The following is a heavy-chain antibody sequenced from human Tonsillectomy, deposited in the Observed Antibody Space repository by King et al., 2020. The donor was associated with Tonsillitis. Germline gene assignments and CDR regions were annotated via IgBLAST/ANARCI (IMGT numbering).Heavy chain of an antibody. V-gene: IGHV3-30*18. CDR2: ISYDGSDK. D-gene: IGHD1-26*01. J-gene: IGHJ3*02. Sequence: VQLVESGGGVVQPGRSLRLSCAASGFTFRSYGMHWVRQAPGKGLEWVAFISYDGSDKDYADSVRGRFTISRDNSKNTLYLQMNSLRAEDTAVYYCAKAVVEGELLGEVDAGEIGGQGTMGTVSA. CDR3: AKAVVEGELLGEVDAGEI. CDR1: GFTFRSYG.